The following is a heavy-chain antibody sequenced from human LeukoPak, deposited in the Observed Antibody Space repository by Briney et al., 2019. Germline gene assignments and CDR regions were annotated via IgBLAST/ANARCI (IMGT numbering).Heavy chain of an antibody. J-gene: IGHJ4*02. V-gene: IGHV3-53*01. Sequence: GGSLRLSLTVSGFTVSAQSMRWVRPAPGEGLGWVSFIYSGTTHYSDSVKGRFTISRDNSKNTLYLQMNSLRAEDTAVYYCARRAGAYSHPYDYWGQGTLVTVSS. CDR3: ARRAGAYSHPYDY. D-gene: IGHD4/OR15-4a*01. CDR1: GFTVSAQS. CDR2: IYSGTT.